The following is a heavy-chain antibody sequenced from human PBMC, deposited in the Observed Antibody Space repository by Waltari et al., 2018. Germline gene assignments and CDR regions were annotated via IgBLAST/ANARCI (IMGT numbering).Heavy chain of an antibody. D-gene: IGHD6-13*01. V-gene: IGHV3-23*01. J-gene: IGHJ5*02. CDR3: AKDQSSSWLNWFDP. Sequence: EVQLLESGGGLVQPGGSLRLSCAASGFTFSSYAMSWVRQAPGKGLGGLSVIGVGGGRTYYADSVKGRFTISRDNSKNTLYLQMNSLRAEDTAVYYCAKDQSSSWLNWFDPWGQGTLVTVSS. CDR1: GFTFSSYA. CDR2: IGVGGGRT.